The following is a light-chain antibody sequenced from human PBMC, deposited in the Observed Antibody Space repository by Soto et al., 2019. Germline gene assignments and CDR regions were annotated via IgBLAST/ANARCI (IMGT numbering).Light chain of an antibody. CDR2: DVS. Sequence: EIVLTQSPATLALSPGERATLSCGASQSISSTYLAWYQQRPGLAPRLLIYDVSNCFTGVPDRFIGSGSGTYFTLTTARLEPEDFAVYYWQQSSTSLTFGGGTKVEIK. J-gene: IGKJ4*01. V-gene: IGKV3D-20*01. CDR3: QQSSTSLT. CDR1: QSISSTY.